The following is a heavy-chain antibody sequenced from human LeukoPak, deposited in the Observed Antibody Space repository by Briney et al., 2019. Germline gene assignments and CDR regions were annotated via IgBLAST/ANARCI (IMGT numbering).Heavy chain of an antibody. J-gene: IGHJ4*02. Sequence: GRSLRLSCAASRFTFSNYGMHWVRQSPGKGLEWVAAMWYDGSNRWFAESVKGRFSISRDNSKDTLYLQMNSLRAEDTAVYYCARDAQLEGSPFDYWGQGTLVTVSS. CDR1: RFTFSNYG. CDR3: ARDAQLEGSPFDY. V-gene: IGHV3-33*01. D-gene: IGHD2-2*01. CDR2: MWYDGSNR.